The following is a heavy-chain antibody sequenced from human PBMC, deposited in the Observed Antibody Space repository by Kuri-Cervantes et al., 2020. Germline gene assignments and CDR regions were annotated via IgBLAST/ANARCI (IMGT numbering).Heavy chain of an antibody. CDR2: INPSGGST. CDR3: ARDLDYDSSSSDAFDI. Sequence: ASVKVSCKASGYTFTSYYMHWVRQAPGQGLEWMGIINPSGGSTSYAQKFQGRVTMTRDTSTSTVYMELSSLRSEDTAVYYCARDLDYDSSSSDAFDIWGKGTMVTVSS. V-gene: IGHV1-46*01. CDR1: GYTFTSYY. J-gene: IGHJ3*02. D-gene: IGHD3-22*01.